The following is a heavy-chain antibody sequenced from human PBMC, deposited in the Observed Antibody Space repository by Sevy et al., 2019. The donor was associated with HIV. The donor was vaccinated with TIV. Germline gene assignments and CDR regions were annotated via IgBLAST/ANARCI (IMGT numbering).Heavy chain of an antibody. CDR2: IIPIFGTA. V-gene: IGHV1-69*13. J-gene: IGHJ4*02. CDR3: ARGINYDILTGYPSWVDY. Sequence: ASVKVSCKASGGTFSSYAISWVRQAPGQGLEWMGGIIPIFGTANYAQKFQGRVTITADESTSTAYMELSSLRSEDTAVYYCARGINYDILTGYPSWVDYWGQGTLDTVSS. D-gene: IGHD3-9*01. CDR1: GGTFSSYA.